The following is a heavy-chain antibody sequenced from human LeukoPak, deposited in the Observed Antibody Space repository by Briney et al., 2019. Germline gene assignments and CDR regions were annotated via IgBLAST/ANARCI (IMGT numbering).Heavy chain of an antibody. CDR2: IYYSGST. J-gene: IGHJ2*01. V-gene: IGHV4-39*07. CDR3: ARDSYDIFDL. D-gene: IGHD3-9*01. CDR1: GGSISSNSYY. Sequence: SETLSLTCIVSGGSISSNSYYWGWIRQPPGKGLEWIGSIYYSGSTYYNPSLKSRVTISVDTSKNQFSLKLRSVTAADTAVYYCARDSYDIFDLWGRGTLVTVSS.